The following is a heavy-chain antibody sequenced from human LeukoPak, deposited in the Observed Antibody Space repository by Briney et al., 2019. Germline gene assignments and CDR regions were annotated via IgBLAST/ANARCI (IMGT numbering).Heavy chain of an antibody. V-gene: IGHV1-2*06. Sequence: ASVKVSCKASGYTFTGYYMHWVRQAPGQGLEWMGRINPNSGGTNYAQKVQGRVTMTRDTAISTAYMQLSRLRFDDTAVYYCARARGTSWYGYWGQGTLVTVSS. CDR1: GYTFTGYY. J-gene: IGHJ4*02. D-gene: IGHD6-13*01. CDR2: INPNSGGT. CDR3: ARARGTSWYGY.